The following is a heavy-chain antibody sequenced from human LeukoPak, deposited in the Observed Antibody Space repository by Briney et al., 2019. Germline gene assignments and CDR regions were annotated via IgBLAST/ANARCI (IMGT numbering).Heavy chain of an antibody. V-gene: IGHV1-8*01. CDR2: VNPNSGNT. CDR3: ARAGSRPRAYYFDY. D-gene: IGHD6-13*01. CDR1: GYTFTSYD. J-gene: IGHJ4*02. Sequence: ASVKVSCKASGYTFTSYDINWVRQATGQGLEWMGWVNPNSGNTGYAQKFQGRVTMTRNTSISTAYMELSSLRSEDTAVYYCARAGSRPRAYYFDYWGQGTLVTVSS.